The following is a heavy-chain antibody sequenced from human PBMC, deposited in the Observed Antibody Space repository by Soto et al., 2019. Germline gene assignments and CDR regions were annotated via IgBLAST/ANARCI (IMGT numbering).Heavy chain of an antibody. CDR3: AKDRVTVVGYDAFDI. D-gene: IGHD6-19*01. Sequence: LRLSCAASGFTLSSYAMSWVRQAPGKGLEWVSGISGSGGSTYYADSVKGRFTISRDNSKNTLYLQMNSLRAEDTAVYYCAKDRVTVVGYDAFDIWGQGTMVTVSS. CDR1: GFTLSSYA. CDR2: ISGSGGST. V-gene: IGHV3-23*01. J-gene: IGHJ3*02.